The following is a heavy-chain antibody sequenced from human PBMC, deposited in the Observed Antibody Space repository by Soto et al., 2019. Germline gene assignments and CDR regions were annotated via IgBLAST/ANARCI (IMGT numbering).Heavy chain of an antibody. CDR3: ARSLYSSSWYHSGNSYYYYGMDV. CDR2: IIAFSDIV. D-gene: IGHD6-13*01. CDR1: GGTFGIYA. Sequence: QVQLVQSGAEVKKPGSSVKVSCKASGGTFGIYAITWVRQAPGQGLEWMGGIIAFSDIVNYTQKLQGRVTITADESTSTAYLELSSLRSDLTAVYYCARSLYSSSWYHSGNSYYYYGMDVWGQGTTVTVSS. J-gene: IGHJ6*02. V-gene: IGHV1-69*12.